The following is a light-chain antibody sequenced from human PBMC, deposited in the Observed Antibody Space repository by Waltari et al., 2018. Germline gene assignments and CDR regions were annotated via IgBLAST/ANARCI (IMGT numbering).Light chain of an antibody. V-gene: IGLV1-44*01. Sequence: QSVLTQAPSASGTPGQRVTISCSGSSSNVGTNIVNWYQQLPGAAPRLLIYNKKQRPSGVPDRFSGSQSGTSASLAISGLQSEDEADYYCAAWDDSLDGLLFGGGTKVTVL. CDR2: NKK. CDR1: SSNVGTNI. CDR3: AAWDDSLDGLL. J-gene: IGLJ2*01.